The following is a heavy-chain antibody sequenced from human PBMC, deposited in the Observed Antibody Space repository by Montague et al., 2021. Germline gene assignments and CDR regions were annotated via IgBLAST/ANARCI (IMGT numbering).Heavy chain of an antibody. J-gene: IGHJ4*02. CDR1: GDSVSSTTTA. D-gene: IGHD2-8*01. V-gene: IGHV6-1*01. CDR2: TYYRSRWYF. CDR3: ARDHGLINAWAY. Sequence: CAISGDSVSSTTTAWHWIRQSPSRGREWLGRTYYRSRWYFDYAPSVKSRITIQPDTATNQFSLQVNSVTPEDTAVYFCARDHGLINAWAYWGQGTLVTVSS.